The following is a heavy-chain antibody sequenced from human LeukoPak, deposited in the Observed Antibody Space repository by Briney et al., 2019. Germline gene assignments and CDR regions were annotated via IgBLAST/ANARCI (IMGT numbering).Heavy chain of an antibody. V-gene: IGHV4-4*07. CDR1: GGSISSCY. J-gene: IGHJ4*02. CDR2: IYTSGST. D-gene: IGHD6-6*01. Sequence: SETLSLTCTVSGGSISSCYWSWIRQPAGKGLEWIGRIYTSGSTNYNPSLKSRVTMSVDASKNQFSLKLSSVTAADTAVYYCARDQGSSAPLFFDYWGQGTLVTVSS. CDR3: ARDQGSSAPLFFDY.